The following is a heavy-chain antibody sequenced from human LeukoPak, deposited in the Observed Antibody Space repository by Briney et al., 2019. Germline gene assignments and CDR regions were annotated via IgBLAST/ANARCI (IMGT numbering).Heavy chain of an antibody. CDR3: ARSPEDLIVIVPVAMTPYYYMDV. V-gene: IGHV3-23*01. D-gene: IGHD2-2*01. Sequence: SGGSLRLSCAASGFTFSSYAMSWVRQAPGKGLEWVSAISGGGGSTYYADSVKGRFTISRDNSKNSLYLQMNSLRAEDTAVYYCARSPEDLIVIVPVAMTPYYYMDVWGKGTTVTVSS. CDR1: GFTFSSYA. CDR2: ISGGGGST. J-gene: IGHJ6*03.